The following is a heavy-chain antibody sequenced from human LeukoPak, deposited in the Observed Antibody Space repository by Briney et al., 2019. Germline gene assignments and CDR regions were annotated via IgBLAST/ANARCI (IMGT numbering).Heavy chain of an antibody. D-gene: IGHD6-13*01. Sequence: GRTLRLSCAASGFTFSIYSTNWVRRAPGKGLEWVSSISSSSSYIYYADSVKGRFTISRDNAKNSLYLQMNSLRAEDTAVYYCARPGEQQRVRDAFDIWGQGTMVTVSS. CDR1: GFTFSIYS. CDR2: ISSSSSYI. J-gene: IGHJ3*02. V-gene: IGHV3-21*01. CDR3: ARPGEQQRVRDAFDI.